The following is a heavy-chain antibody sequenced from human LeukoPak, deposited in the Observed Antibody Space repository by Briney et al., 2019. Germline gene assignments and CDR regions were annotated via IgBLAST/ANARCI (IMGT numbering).Heavy chain of an antibody. CDR2: ISYDGSNK. J-gene: IGHJ4*02. D-gene: IGHD4-17*01. V-gene: IGHV3-30*18. CDR3: AKDFNYGDYLDY. Sequence: PGRSLRLSCAASGFTFSSYGMHWVRQVPGKGLEWVAVISYDGSNKYYADSVKGRFTISRGNSKNTLYLQMNSLRAEDTAVYYCAKDFNYGDYLDYWGQGTLVTVSS. CDR1: GFTFSSYG.